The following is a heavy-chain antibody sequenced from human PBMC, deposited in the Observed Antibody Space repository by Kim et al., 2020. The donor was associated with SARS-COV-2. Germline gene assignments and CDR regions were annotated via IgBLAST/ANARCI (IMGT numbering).Heavy chain of an antibody. Sequence: GGSLRLSCAASGYTFSSYGIHWVRQAPGKGLEWVAIIPYDGSNKYYGDSVKGRFIISRDNSKNTVYLQMNSLRAEDTAVYYCAKICSSPSCQVDYWGQGTLVTVSS. V-gene: IGHV3-30*18. CDR3: AKICSSPSCQVDY. D-gene: IGHD2-2*01. CDR2: IPYDGSNK. CDR1: GYTFSSYG. J-gene: IGHJ4*02.